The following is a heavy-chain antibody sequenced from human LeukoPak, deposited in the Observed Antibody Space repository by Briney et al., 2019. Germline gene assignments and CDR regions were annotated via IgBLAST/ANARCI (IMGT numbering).Heavy chain of an antibody. D-gene: IGHD3-10*01. V-gene: IGHV3-30-3*01. CDR1: GFTFRNYV. J-gene: IGHJ4*02. CDR2: TSSDLNVK. Sequence: GGSLRLSCAASGFTFRNYVIHWVRQAPGKGLEWVAVTSSDLNVKLYADSVKGRFTISRDNSRSTLYLRMNSLRPEDTAIYYCAREGYYGSGSPPSLYFDYWGQGTLVTVSS. CDR3: AREGYYGSGSPPSLYFDY.